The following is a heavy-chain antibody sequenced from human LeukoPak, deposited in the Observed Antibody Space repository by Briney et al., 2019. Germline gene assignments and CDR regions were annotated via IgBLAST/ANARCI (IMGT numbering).Heavy chain of an antibody. V-gene: IGHV4-34*01. CDR3: ASTPSYRGKNWFDP. CDR1: GGSFSGYY. D-gene: IGHD4-11*01. CDR2: INHSGST. J-gene: IGHJ5*02. Sequence: SETLSLTCAVYGGSFSGYYWSWMRQPPGKGLEWIGEINHSGSTNYNPSLKSRVTISVDTSKNQFSLKLSSVTAADTAVYYCASTPSYRGKNWFDPWGQGTLVTVSS.